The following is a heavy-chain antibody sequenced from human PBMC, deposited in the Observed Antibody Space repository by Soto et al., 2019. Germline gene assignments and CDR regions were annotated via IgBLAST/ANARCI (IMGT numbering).Heavy chain of an antibody. CDR3: ARARGHDYGDYALDY. J-gene: IGHJ4*02. D-gene: IGHD4-17*01. CDR2: IYYSGSA. Sequence: QVQLQESGRGLVKPSQTLSLTCTVSGGSISSGGYYWSWIRQHPGKGLEWIGYIYYSGSAYYNPSLRSRVTTSVDTSKNKFTLKLSSVTAADTAVYYCARARGHDYGDYALDYWGQGTLVTVSS. CDR1: GGSISSGGYY. V-gene: IGHV4-31*03.